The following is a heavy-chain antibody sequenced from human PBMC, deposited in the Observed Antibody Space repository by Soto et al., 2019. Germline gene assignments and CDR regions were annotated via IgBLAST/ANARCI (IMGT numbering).Heavy chain of an antibody. CDR1: GGTFSSYT. J-gene: IGHJ3*02. CDR3: ARDLAAGHEYCSSTSCPYDAFDI. Sequence: SVKVSCKASGGTFSSYTISWVRQAPGQGLEWMGRIIPILGIANYAQKFQGRVTITADKSTSTAYMELSSLRSEDTAVYYCARDLAAGHEYCSSTSCPYDAFDIWGQGTMVTVSS. CDR2: IIPILGIA. D-gene: IGHD2-2*01. V-gene: IGHV1-69*04.